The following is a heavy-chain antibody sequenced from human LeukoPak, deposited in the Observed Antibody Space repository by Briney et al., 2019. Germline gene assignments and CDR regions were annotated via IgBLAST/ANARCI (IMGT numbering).Heavy chain of an antibody. CDR1: GGSISSYY. V-gene: IGHV4-59*08. Sequence: ASETLSLTCTVSGGSISSYYWSWIRQPPGKGLEWIGYIYYSGSTNYNPPLKSRVTISVDTSKNQFSLKLSSVTAADTAVYYCASGTVTTDYWGQGTLVTVSS. CDR2: IYYSGST. J-gene: IGHJ4*02. D-gene: IGHD4-17*01. CDR3: ASGTVTTDY.